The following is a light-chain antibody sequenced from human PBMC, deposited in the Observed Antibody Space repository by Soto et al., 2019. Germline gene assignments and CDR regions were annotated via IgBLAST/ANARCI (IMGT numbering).Light chain of an antibody. J-gene: IGLJ2*01. CDR2: EAA. Sequence: QSALTQPSSVSVSPGQSITISCTGTSDDIGANNYVSWYQHHPGKAPKILIYEAANRPSGISHRFSGSKSGNTASLTISGLPAEDEDDFFFTSYTSASTLVFGGGPKLTVL. CDR1: SDDIGANNY. V-gene: IGLV2-14*01. CDR3: TSYTSASTLV.